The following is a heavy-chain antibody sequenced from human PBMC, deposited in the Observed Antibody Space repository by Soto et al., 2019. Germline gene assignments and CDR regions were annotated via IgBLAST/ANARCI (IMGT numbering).Heavy chain of an antibody. Sequence: EVQLLESGGGLVQPGGSLRLSCAASGFTFSSYAMSWVRQAPGKGLEWVSAIRGSGGSTYYADSVKGRFTISRDNSKNTLYLQMNSLRAEDTAVYYCAKGEFGVVNVLWFDPWGQGTLVTVSS. J-gene: IGHJ5*02. CDR2: IRGSGGST. D-gene: IGHD3-3*01. V-gene: IGHV3-23*01. CDR3: AKGEFGVVNVLWFDP. CDR1: GFTFSSYA.